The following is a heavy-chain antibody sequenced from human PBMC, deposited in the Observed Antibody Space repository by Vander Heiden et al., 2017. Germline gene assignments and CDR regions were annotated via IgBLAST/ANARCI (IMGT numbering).Heavy chain of an antibody. D-gene: IGHD6-13*01. J-gene: IGHJ4*02. V-gene: IGHV3-13*01. CDR1: GFSISSYT. CDR3: ARKMGISPSGAFDY. Sequence: EVQLVESGGGLVLPGDSLRLSCAASGFSISSYTMHWVPQIKRKGLGWVSALHSTGDTYYADSVKGRFTISRENAKNSLDLQMNSLRVGDTAMYYCARKMGISPSGAFDYWGQGALVTVSS. CDR2: LHSTGDT.